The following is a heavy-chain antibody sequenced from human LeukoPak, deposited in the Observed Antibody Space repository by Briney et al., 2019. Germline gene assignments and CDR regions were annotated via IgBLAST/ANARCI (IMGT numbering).Heavy chain of an antibody. V-gene: IGHV3-11*01. J-gene: IGHJ5*02. CDR3: AADPEGWFDP. CDR1: RFTFSDYY. CDR2: ISSSGSTI. Sequence: GGSLRLSCVASRFTFSDYYMSWIRQAPGKGLEWVSYISSSGSTIYYADSVKGRFTISRDNTKNSLYLQMNSLRAEDTAVYYCAADPEGWFDPWGQGTLVTVSS. D-gene: IGHD1-14*01.